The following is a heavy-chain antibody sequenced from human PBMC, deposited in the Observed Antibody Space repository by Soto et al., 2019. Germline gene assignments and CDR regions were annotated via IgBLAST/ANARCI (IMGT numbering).Heavy chain of an antibody. V-gene: IGHV3-30*18. Sequence: GGSLRLSCAASGFTFSSYAMSCVRQDPGKGLEWVAVISYDGSNKYYADSVKGRFTISRDNSKNTLSLQMNSLRAEDTAVYYCAKQVRGGTSYPYYFDFWGQGTLVTGSS. CDR3: AKQVRGGTSYPYYFDF. CDR1: GFTFSSYA. D-gene: IGHD6-6*01. CDR2: ISYDGSNK. J-gene: IGHJ4*02.